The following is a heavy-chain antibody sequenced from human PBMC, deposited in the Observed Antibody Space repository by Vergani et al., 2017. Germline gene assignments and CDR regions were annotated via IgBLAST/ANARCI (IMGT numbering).Heavy chain of an antibody. Sequence: ELQLVESGGGLVQPGGSLRLPFAASGSTVSGNYMTWVPQAPGKGLEWVPHIYSGGETYYADSVKGRVTISRDTSKNTLHLQINNLRVEHTPVYDGARGNYYGSGNYVDPWAQGNLVTVSA. CDR3: ARGNYYGSGNYVDP. J-gene: IGHJ5*02. CDR2: IYSGGET. D-gene: IGHD3-10*01. CDR1: GSTVSGNY. V-gene: IGHV3-66*02.